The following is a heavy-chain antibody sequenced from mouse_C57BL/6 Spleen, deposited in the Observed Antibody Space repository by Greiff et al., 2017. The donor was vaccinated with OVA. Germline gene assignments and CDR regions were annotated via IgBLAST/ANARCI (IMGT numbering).Heavy chain of an antibody. CDR3: ARREGYDYDVESWFAY. J-gene: IGHJ3*01. D-gene: IGHD2-4*01. Sequence: VKLVESGPGLVQPSQSLSITCTVSGFSLTSYGVHWVRQSPGKGLEWLGVIWSGGSTDYNAAFISRLSISKDNSKSQVFFKMNSLQADDTAIYYCARREGYDYDVESWFAYWGQGTLVTVSA. CDR1: GFSLTSYG. V-gene: IGHV2-2*01. CDR2: IWSGGST.